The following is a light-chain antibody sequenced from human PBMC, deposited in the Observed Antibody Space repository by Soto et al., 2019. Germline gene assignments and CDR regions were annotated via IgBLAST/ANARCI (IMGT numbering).Light chain of an antibody. CDR3: QQYSFVPLT. CDR2: GAS. CDR1: QSVARNF. V-gene: IGKV3-20*01. J-gene: IGKJ1*01. Sequence: EIVLTQSPGTLSLSPGERATLSCRASQSVARNFLAWYQRKPGQAPRLLIYGASTRATDIPDRFSGRGSGTDFTLTISRLEPEDFAVYYCQQYSFVPLTFGQGTKVQLK.